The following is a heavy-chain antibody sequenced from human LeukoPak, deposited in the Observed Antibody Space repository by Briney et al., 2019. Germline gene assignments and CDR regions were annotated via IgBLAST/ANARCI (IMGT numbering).Heavy chain of an antibody. D-gene: IGHD6-6*01. CDR1: GVTVGNNY. V-gene: IGHV3-66*01. CDR3: ARDPPAVAANAYG. CDR2: IYSGGST. J-gene: IGHJ4*02. Sequence: GGSLRLSCAASGVTVGNNYMNWVRQAPGKGLEWVSLIYSGGSTHYADSVKGRFTISRDNSKNTLYLQMNSLRVDDTAVYYCARDPPAVAANAYGWGQGTLVTVSS.